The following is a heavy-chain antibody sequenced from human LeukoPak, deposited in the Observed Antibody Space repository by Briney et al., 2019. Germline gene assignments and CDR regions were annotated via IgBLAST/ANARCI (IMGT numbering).Heavy chain of an antibody. Sequence: GGSLRLSCAASGFTFNTEWMHWVRQAPGKGLEWVSYISTGGSTIKYADSVKGRFTVSRDNAKNSLSVQMNSLRAEDTAVYYCAREKDYTRDAFDMWGQGTMVTVSS. J-gene: IGHJ3*02. CDR3: AREKDYTRDAFDM. CDR1: GFTFNTEW. D-gene: IGHD4-11*01. V-gene: IGHV3-48*04. CDR2: ISTGGSTI.